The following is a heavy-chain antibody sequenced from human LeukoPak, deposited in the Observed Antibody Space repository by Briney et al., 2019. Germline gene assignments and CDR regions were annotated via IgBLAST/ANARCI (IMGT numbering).Heavy chain of an antibody. D-gene: IGHD3-10*01. CDR2: IYFSGGT. Sequence: PSETLSLTCTVSGASISSSTYYWGWLRQPPGKGLEWIGSIYFSGGTYYNPSLKSRVTISVDTSKNQFSLKLSSVTAADTAVYYCARGRGEGRGISMVRGVRAPSYNWFDPWGHGTLVIVSS. J-gene: IGHJ5*02. CDR1: GASISSSTYY. V-gene: IGHV4-39*07. CDR3: ARGRGEGRGISMVRGVRAPSYNWFDP.